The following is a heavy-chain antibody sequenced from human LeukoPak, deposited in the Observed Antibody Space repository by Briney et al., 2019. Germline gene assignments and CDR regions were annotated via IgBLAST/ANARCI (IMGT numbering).Heavy chain of an antibody. CDR2: ISYDGSNK. D-gene: IGHD3-3*01. CDR1: GFTFSSYS. J-gene: IGHJ4*02. Sequence: GGSLRLSCAASGFTFSSYSMHWVRQAPGKGLEWVAVISYDGSNKYYADSVKGRFTISRDNSKNTLYLQMNSLRAEDTAVYYCARDYDSGAFSVQTMDYWGQGTLVTVSS. CDR3: ARDYDSGAFSVQTMDY. V-gene: IGHV3-30-3*01.